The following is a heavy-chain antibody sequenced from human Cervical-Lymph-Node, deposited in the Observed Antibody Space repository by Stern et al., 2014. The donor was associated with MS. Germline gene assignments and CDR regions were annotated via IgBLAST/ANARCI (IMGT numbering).Heavy chain of an antibody. Sequence: GHLWESGGGLVKPGESLRLSCDASGFTFSHSSINWVRQAPGKRLQWVSSISNNSTHTYYADSVEGRFTISRDSAKDSVSLHMVSLRAEDTAVYYCARARVGDYARSPHLDSWGQGTLVTVSS. CDR1: GFTFSHSS. J-gene: IGHJ4*02. V-gene: IGHV3-21*01. D-gene: IGHD4-17*01. CDR3: ARARVGDYARSPHLDS. CDR2: ISNNSTHT.